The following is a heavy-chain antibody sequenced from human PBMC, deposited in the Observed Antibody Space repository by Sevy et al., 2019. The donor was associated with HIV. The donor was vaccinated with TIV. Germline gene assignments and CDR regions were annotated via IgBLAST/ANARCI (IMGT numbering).Heavy chain of an antibody. CDR2: ISSGSGFI. CDR3: AREKTILEGRYGMDV. CDR1: GFTFSTYN. J-gene: IGHJ6*02. D-gene: IGHD3-3*01. V-gene: IGHV3-21*01. Sequence: GGSLRLSCATSGFTFSTYNMNWVRQAPGKGLEWVSSISSGSGFIFYADSVKGRFTISRDNAKNSLDLEMNSLRAGDAAVYYCAREKTILEGRYGMDVWGQGTTVTVSS.